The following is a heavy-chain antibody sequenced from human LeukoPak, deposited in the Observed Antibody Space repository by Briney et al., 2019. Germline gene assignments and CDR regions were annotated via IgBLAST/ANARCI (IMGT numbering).Heavy chain of an antibody. CDR2: INKGGSEI. D-gene: IGHD2-2*01. Sequence: GGSLRLSCAASGFTFSSYWMHWVRHAPGEGLVWVSRINKGGSEINYADSVKGRFTISRDNAKNTLFLQMNSLRAEDTAVYYCARVGYCSTTSCYWRAFDYWGQGTLVTVSS. CDR1: GFTFSSYW. CDR3: ARVGYCSTTSCYWRAFDY. V-gene: IGHV3-74*01. J-gene: IGHJ4*02.